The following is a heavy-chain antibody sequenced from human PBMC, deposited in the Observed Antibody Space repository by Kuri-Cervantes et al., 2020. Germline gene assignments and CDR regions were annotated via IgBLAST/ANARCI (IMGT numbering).Heavy chain of an antibody. CDR2: INHSGSA. J-gene: IGHJ6*02. CDR1: GGSFSGYY. D-gene: IGHD5-18*01. Sequence: SQTLSLTCAVYGGSFSGYYWSWIRQPPGKGLEWIGEINHSGSANYNPSLKSRVTISVDTSKNQFSLKLSSVTAADTAVYYCARVTAMVEHGRKYYYYGMDICGQGTTVTFSS. CDR3: ARVTAMVEHGRKYYYYGMDI. V-gene: IGHV4-34*01.